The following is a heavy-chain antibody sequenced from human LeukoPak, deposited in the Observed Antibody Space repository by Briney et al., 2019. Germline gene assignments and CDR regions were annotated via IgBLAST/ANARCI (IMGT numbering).Heavy chain of an antibody. D-gene: IGHD3-9*01. CDR1: GDTFTDYH. CDR2: INPNSGGT. Sequence: ASLKVSCKSIGDTFTDYHIHWLRQAPGQGLQWMGWINPNSGGTILAQKFQGRVTLTRDTSIKTAYMDLTSLKSDDTAVYYCARGWGPTGLDYWGQGTLVTVS. CDR3: ARGWGPTGLDY. V-gene: IGHV1-2*02. J-gene: IGHJ4*02.